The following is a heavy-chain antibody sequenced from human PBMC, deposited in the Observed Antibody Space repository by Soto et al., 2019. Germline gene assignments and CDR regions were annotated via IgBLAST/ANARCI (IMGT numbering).Heavy chain of an antibody. V-gene: IGHV4-34*01. CDR2: INQSGST. CDR1: GGSFSGYY. J-gene: IGHJ4*02. Sequence: SETLSLTCAVYGGSFSGYYWTWIRQPPGKGLEWIGEINQSGSTNYNPSLKSRVTISVDTSKNQFSLKLSSVTAADTAVYYCARGVRGDYGYWGQGTLVTVSS. D-gene: IGHD2-21*02. CDR3: ARGVRGDYGY.